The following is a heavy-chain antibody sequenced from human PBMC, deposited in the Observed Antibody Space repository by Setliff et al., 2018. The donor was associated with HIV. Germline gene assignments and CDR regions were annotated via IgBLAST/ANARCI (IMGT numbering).Heavy chain of an antibody. CDR3: ARLWDTELGDY. CDR1: GASISSHY. J-gene: IGHJ4*02. Sequence: SETLSLTCTVSGASISSHYWSWIRQPPGKGLEWIGYIYYSGSTNYNPSLKSRVTISVDTSKKRFSLKLRSVTAADTAVYYCARLWDTELGDYWGQGTLVTVSS. D-gene: IGHD5-18*01. CDR2: IYYSGST. V-gene: IGHV4-59*08.